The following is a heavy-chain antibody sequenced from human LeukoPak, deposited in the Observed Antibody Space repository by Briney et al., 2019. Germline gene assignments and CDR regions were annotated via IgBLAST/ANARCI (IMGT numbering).Heavy chain of an antibody. Sequence: SVKVSCKASGYTFTGYYMHWVRQAPGQGLEWMGGIIPIFGTANYAQKFQGRVTITADESTSTAYMELSSLRSEDTAVYYCAREKILGQQLGNWFDPWGQGTLVTVSS. J-gene: IGHJ5*02. V-gene: IGHV1-69*13. CDR1: GYTFTGYY. D-gene: IGHD6-13*01. CDR3: AREKILGQQLGNWFDP. CDR2: IIPIFGTA.